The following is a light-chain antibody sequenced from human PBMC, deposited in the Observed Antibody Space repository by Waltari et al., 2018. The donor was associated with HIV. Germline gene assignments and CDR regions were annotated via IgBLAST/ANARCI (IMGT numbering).Light chain of an antibody. J-gene: IGKJ4*01. CDR2: DAS. CDR1: QSVSGY. CDR3: QQRASWPLT. Sequence: EIVLTQSPATLSLSPGERATLSCRASQSVSGYLAWYQQKPGQAPRLLISDASNRATGIPARFSGSGSGTDFTLTISSLEREDFAVYYCQQRASWPLTFGGGTKVEIK. V-gene: IGKV3-11*01.